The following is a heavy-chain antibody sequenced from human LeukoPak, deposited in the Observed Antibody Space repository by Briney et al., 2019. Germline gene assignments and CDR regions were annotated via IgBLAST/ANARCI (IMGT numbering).Heavy chain of an antibody. CDR2: IYPGDSDT. CDR3: ARGPIEEFDY. Sequence: GESLQISFKGSGSTFTSYWIGWVRQLPGKGLEWMGIIYPGDSDTRYSPSFQGQVTISADKSISTAYLQWSSLKASDTAMYYCARGPIEEFDYWGQGTLVTVSS. V-gene: IGHV5-51*01. J-gene: IGHJ4*02. CDR1: GSTFTSYW.